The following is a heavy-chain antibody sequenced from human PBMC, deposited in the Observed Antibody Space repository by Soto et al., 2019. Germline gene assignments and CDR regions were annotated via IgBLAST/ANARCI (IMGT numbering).Heavy chain of an antibody. D-gene: IGHD6-13*01. CDR2: IIPIFGTA. CDR1: GGTFSSYA. J-gene: IGHJ5*02. Sequence: VASVKVSCKASGGTFSSYAISWVRQAPGQGLEWMGGIIPIFGTANYAQKFQGRVTITADESTSTAYMELSSLRSEDTAVYYCARAIGTPRGSWYISWLHPWGQGTLVTAYS. V-gene: IGHV1-69*13. CDR3: ARAIGTPRGSWYISWLHP.